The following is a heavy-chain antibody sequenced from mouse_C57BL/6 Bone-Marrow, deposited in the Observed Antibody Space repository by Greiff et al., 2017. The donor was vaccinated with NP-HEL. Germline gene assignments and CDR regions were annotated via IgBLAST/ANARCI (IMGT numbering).Heavy chain of an antibody. CDR2: INPNNGGT. J-gene: IGHJ4*01. CDR1: GYTFTDYY. V-gene: IGHV1-26*01. D-gene: IGHD2-3*01. Sequence: EVQLQQSGPELVKPGASVKISCKASGYTFTDYYMNWVKQSHGKSLEWIGDINPNNGGTSYNQKFKGKATLTVDKSSSTAYMELRSLTSEDSAVYYCARLRDGYFPYYAMDYWGQGTSVTVSS. CDR3: ARLRDGYFPYYAMDY.